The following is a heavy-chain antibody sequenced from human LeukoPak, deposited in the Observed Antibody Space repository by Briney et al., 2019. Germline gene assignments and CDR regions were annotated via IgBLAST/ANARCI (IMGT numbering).Heavy chain of an antibody. D-gene: IGHD6-19*01. CDR1: GFTFSSYS. CDR3: ARVLAGTIDY. V-gene: IGHV3-21*01. CDR2: ISSSSSYI. J-gene: IGHJ4*02. Sequence: GGSLRLSCAASGFTFSSYSMNWVRQAPGKGLEWVSSISSSSSYIYYADSVKGRFTISRDDAKNSLYLQMNSLRAEDTAVYYCARVLAGTIDYWGQGTLVTVSS.